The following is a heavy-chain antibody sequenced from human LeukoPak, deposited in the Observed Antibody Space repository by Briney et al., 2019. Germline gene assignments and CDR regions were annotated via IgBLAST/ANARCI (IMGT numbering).Heavy chain of an antibody. D-gene: IGHD3-16*01. J-gene: IGHJ4*02. CDR2: ISWNRSSI. CDR1: GFTFDDDA. V-gene: IGHV3-9*01. CDR3: ARLSGGLNFDY. Sequence: GGSLRLSCAASGFTFDDDAMHWVRQAPGKGLEWVSGISWNRSSIGYADSVKGRFTISRDNAKNSLYLQMNSLRAEDTALYYCARLSGGLNFDYWGQGTLVTVSS.